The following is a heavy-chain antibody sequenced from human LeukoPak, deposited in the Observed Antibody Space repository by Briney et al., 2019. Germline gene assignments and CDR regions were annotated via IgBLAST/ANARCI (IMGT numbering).Heavy chain of an antibody. CDR1: GFTFTNAW. CDR3: TTWGGGGNAFDY. J-gene: IGHJ4*02. Sequence: PGGSLRLSCAASGFTFTNAWMSWVRQAPGKGLEWVGRIKRKTEGGTTDYAAPVKGRFTISRDDSKNTLYLQMSSLKTEDTAVYYCTTWGGGGNAFDYWGQGTLVTVSS. CDR2: IKRKTEGGTT. D-gene: IGHD4-23*01. V-gene: IGHV3-15*01.